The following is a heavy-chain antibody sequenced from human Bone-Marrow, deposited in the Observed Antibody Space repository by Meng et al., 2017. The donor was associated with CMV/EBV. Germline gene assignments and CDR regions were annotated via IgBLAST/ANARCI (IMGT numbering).Heavy chain of an antibody. CDR2: IYWDGDK. CDR1: GFSLNSNGMG. Sequence: QITFEESGPALLKPPQTLTLTCTFSGFSLNSNGMGVGWIRQPPGKALEWLALIYWDGDKRYSPSLKSRLTITKDTSNNQVVLTMTNMGPVDTATYFCAHRPTEGLFDYWGQGTLVTVSS. J-gene: IGHJ4*02. CDR3: AHRPTEGLFDY. V-gene: IGHV2-5*02.